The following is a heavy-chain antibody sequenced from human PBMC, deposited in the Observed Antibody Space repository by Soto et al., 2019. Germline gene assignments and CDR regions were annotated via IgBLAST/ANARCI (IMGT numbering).Heavy chain of an antibody. Sequence: QVQLVQSGAEVKKPGSSVKVSCKASGGTFSSYAISWVRQAPGQGLEWMGGIIPIFGTANYAQKFQGRVTITADESTSTAYMELSSLRSEEKALYYCATGYCSGGSSCNWFDPWGQGTLVTVSS. CDR2: IIPIFGTA. CDR1: GGTFSSYA. CDR3: ATGYCSGGSSCNWFDP. V-gene: IGHV1-69*01. J-gene: IGHJ5*02. D-gene: IGHD2-15*01.